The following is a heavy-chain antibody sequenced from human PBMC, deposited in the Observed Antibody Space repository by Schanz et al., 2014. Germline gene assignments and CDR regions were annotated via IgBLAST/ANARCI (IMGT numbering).Heavy chain of an antibody. CDR2: IGAFQGNT. D-gene: IGHD2-2*01. Sequence: QVQLVQSGTEVKKPGASMKISCKAFGYYFGGFGISWVRQAPGQGFEWMGWIGAFQGNTKYAQKFQTRVTRPSATSASTAYMELRRLRPDDTAVYYCLRANPTQHVVLPDALRYWGQGTLVSVSS. J-gene: IGHJ4*02. CDR1: GYYFGGFG. V-gene: IGHV1-18*01. CDR3: LRANPTQHVVLPDALRY.